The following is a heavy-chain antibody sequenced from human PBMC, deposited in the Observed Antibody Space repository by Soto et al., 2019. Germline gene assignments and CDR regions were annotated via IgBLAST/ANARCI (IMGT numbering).Heavy chain of an antibody. D-gene: IGHD1-26*01. Sequence: SETLSLTCAVYGGSFSGYDWSWIRQPPGKGLGWIGEINHSGSTNYNPSLKSRVTISVDTSKNQFSLKLSSVTAADTAVYYCARARYSGSYYNAFDIWGQGTMVT. V-gene: IGHV4-34*01. J-gene: IGHJ3*02. CDR3: ARARYSGSYYNAFDI. CDR2: INHSGST. CDR1: GGSFSGYD.